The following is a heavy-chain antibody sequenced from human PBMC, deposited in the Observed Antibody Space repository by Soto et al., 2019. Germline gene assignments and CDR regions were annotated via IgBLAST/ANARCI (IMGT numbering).Heavy chain of an antibody. Sequence: GSLRLSCAASGFTFSSYAMSWVRQAPGKGLELVSSISGSGGSTYYVDSVKGRFTISRDNSKNTLYLQMNSLRAEDTSIYYCAKGDGEYSSSWTIDYWGQGTLVTVSS. CDR1: GFTFSSYA. J-gene: IGHJ4*02. D-gene: IGHD6-13*01. CDR3: AKGDGEYSSSWTIDY. CDR2: ISGSGGST. V-gene: IGHV3-23*01.